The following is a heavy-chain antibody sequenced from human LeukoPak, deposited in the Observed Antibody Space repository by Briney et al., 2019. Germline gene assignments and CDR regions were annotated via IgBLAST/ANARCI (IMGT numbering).Heavy chain of an antibody. J-gene: IGHJ5*02. CDR3: ASSHCTAGSCNWFDP. Sequence: PGGSLRLSCAASGFTVSSNYMSWVRQAPGKGLEWVSFMYRGDRTYYADSVKRRFTMSRDDMEKTVYLQMDSLRAEDTAVYYCASSHCTAGSCNWFDPWGQGTLVTVPS. CDR2: MYRGDRT. V-gene: IGHV3-66*01. CDR1: GFTVSSNY. D-gene: IGHD2-8*02.